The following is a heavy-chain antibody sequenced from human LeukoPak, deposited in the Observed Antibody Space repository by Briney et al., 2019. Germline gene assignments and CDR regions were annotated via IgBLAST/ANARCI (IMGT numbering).Heavy chain of an antibody. CDR2: ISVVGGST. D-gene: IGHD3-22*01. J-gene: IGHJ4*02. Sequence: PGGSLRLSCAASGFIFDDYDMHWVRQAPRKGLEWVSLISVVGGSTYYADSVKGRFTISRDNSKNSLYLQMNSLRSEDTALYYCAKDDSSDSPHSVCAKPVLDYWGQGTPVTVSS. CDR3: AKDDSSDSPHSVCAKPVLDY. V-gene: IGHV3-43*02. CDR1: GFIFDDYD.